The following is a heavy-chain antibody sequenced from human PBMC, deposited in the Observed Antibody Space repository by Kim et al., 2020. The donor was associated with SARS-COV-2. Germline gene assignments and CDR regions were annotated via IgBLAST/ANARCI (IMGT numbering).Heavy chain of an antibody. Sequence: GESLKISCKGSGYSFTSYWIGWVRQMPGKGLEWMGIIYPGDSDTRYSPSFQGQVTISADKSISTAYLQWSSLKASDTAMYYCARRYYYGSGSSRIGAFDIWGQGTMVTVSS. CDR3: ARRYYYGSGSSRIGAFDI. D-gene: IGHD3-10*01. CDR2: IYPGDSDT. V-gene: IGHV5-51*01. CDR1: GYSFTSYW. J-gene: IGHJ3*02.